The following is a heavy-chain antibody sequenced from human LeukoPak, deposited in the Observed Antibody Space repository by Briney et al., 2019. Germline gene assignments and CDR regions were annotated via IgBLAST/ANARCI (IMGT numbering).Heavy chain of an antibody. V-gene: IGHV3-74*01. CDR3: ARDRGEAAAVYYFDY. J-gene: IGHJ4*02. Sequence: PGGSLRLSCAASGFTFTNYWMSWVRQAPGKGLVWVSRINSDGSSTSYADSVKGRFTISRDNAKNSLYLQMNSLRAEDTAVYYCARDRGEAAAVYYFDYWGQGTLVTVSS. D-gene: IGHD6-13*01. CDR2: INSDGSST. CDR1: GFTFTNYW.